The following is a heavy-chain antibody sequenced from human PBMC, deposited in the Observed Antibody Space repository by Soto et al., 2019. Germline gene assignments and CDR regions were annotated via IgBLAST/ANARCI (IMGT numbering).Heavy chain of an antibody. CDR2: IYSGGST. CDR3: IGYYDSRDAFEI. CDR1: GFTVSSNY. J-gene: IGHJ3*02. Sequence: GGSLILSCAASGFTVSSNYMSWVRQAPGKGLEWVSVIYSGGSTYYADSVKGRFTISRDNSKNTLYLQMNSLRAEDTAVYYCIGYYDSRDAFEIWGQGTMVTVSS. D-gene: IGHD3-22*01. V-gene: IGHV3-53*01.